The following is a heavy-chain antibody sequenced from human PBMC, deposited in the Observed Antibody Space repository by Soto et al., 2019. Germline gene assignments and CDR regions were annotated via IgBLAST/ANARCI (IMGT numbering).Heavy chain of an antibody. CDR2: ISAYNGNT. J-gene: IGHJ4*02. Sequence: QVQLVQSGAEVKKPGASVKVSCKASGYTFTSYGISWVRQAPGQGLEWMGWISAYNGNTNYAQKLQGRVTMTTDTSTRTASMVLRRLGSDDTGVYCCAREDPPGLNWCQGTLVTVSS. CDR1: GYTFTSYG. D-gene: IGHD6-25*01. CDR3: AREDPPGLN. V-gene: IGHV1-18*01.